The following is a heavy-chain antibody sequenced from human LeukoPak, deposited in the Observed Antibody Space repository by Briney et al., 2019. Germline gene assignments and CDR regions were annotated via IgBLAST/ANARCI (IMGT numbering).Heavy chain of an antibody. CDR2: ISGSGGST. V-gene: IGHV3-23*01. CDR1: GFTFSSDA. CDR3: AKSYGSGNPYYYYGMDV. D-gene: IGHD3-10*01. J-gene: IGHJ6*02. Sequence: GGSLRLSCAASGFTFSSDAMSWVRQAPGKGLEWVSAISGSGGSTYYADSVKGRFTISRDNSKNTLYLQMNSLRAEDTAVYYCAKSYGSGNPYYYYGMDVWGQGTTVTVSS.